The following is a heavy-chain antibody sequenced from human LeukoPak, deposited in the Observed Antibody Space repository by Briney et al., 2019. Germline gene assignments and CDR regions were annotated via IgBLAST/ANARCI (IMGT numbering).Heavy chain of an antibody. V-gene: IGHV1-18*01. CDR3: AGGSYYDSSGYYSPVY. Sequence: ASVKVSCKASGYTFTSYGISWVRQAPGQGLEWMGWISAYNGNTNYAQKLQGRVTMTTDTSTSTAYVELRSLRSDDTAVYYCAGGSYYDSSGYYSPVYWGQGTLVTVSS. J-gene: IGHJ4*02. CDR1: GYTFTSYG. D-gene: IGHD3-22*01. CDR2: ISAYNGNT.